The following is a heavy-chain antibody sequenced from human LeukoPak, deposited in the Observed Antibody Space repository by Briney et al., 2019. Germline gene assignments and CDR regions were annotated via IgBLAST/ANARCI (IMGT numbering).Heavy chain of an antibody. CDR2: IYYSGNT. CDR1: GGSISSYY. CDR3: ARGLGGYCRGTSWYIWFDP. V-gene: IGHV4-59*01. D-gene: IGHD2-2*02. J-gene: IGHJ5*02. Sequence: SETLSLTCTVSGGSISSYYWSWIRQPPGKGLEWIGYIYYSGNTNYNPSLKSRATISIDMSKNQFSLKLSSVIAADTAVYYCARGLGGYCRGTSWYIWFDPWGQGTLVTVSS.